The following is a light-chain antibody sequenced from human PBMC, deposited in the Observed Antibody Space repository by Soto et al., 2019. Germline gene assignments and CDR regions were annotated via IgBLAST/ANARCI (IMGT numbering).Light chain of an antibody. CDR2: GAS. CDR1: QSISTN. J-gene: IGKJ1*01. Sequence: EIVMTQSPATLSVSPGERATLSCRASQSISTNLAWYQQKPGQGPRLLIFGASTRAIGIPARFSGSGSGTEFTLTISSLQPDDFATYYCQQYNSYSSWPFGQGTKVDIK. V-gene: IGKV3-15*01. CDR3: QQYNSYSSWP.